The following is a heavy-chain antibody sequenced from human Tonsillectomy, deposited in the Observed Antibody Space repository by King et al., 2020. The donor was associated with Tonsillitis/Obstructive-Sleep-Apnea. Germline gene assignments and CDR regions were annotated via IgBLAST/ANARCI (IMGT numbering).Heavy chain of an antibody. V-gene: IGHV3-48*03. CDR1: GFTFSSYE. J-gene: IGHJ2*01. CDR2: ISSSGSTI. D-gene: IGHD5-12*01. Sequence: VQLVESGGGLVQPGGSLRLSCAASGFTFSSYEMNWVRQAPGKGLEWVLYISSSGSTIYYADSVKGRFTISRDNAKNSLYLQMNDLRAEDTAVYYCARDSLGWYFDLWGRGTLVSVSS. CDR3: ARDSLGWYFDL.